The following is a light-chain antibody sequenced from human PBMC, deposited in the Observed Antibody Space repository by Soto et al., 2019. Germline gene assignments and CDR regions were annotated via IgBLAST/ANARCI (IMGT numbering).Light chain of an antibody. J-gene: IGKJ1*01. V-gene: IGKV3-11*01. Sequence: EIVLTQSTVTLSLSPGEGATLSCKASQSISIDLAWYQQKPGQVPRLLIYDASSRATGIPGRFTGSGSGTDFTLTISSLEPEDFAVYYCQQRGNWPRTWAFGQGTKVEV. CDR2: DAS. CDR1: QSISID. CDR3: QQRGNWPRTWA.